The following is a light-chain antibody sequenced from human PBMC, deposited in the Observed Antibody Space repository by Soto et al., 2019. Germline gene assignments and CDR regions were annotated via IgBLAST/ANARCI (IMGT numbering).Light chain of an antibody. CDR3: SSFTTSSTLVV. V-gene: IGLV2-14*02. CDR1: SSDVGGYNL. Sequence: QSALTQPASVSGSPGQSITISCTGSSSDVGGYNLVSWYQHHPGKAPKLIIYEGSQRPSGVSSRFSGSKSGNTASLTISGLQTEDEADYYCSSFTTSSTLVVFGGGTKVTVL. J-gene: IGLJ2*01. CDR2: EGS.